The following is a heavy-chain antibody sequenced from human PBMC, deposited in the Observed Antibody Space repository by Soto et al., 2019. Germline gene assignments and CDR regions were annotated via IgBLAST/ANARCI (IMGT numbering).Heavy chain of an antibody. CDR1: GGSISSSSYY. Sequence: QLQLQESGPGLVKPSETLSLTCTVSGGSISSSSYYWGWIRQPPGKGLEWIGSIYYSGSTYYNPSLKSRVTISVDTSKNQFSLKLSSVTAADTAVYYCARPGYGDSSSLYFDYWGQGTLVTVSS. J-gene: IGHJ4*02. D-gene: IGHD4-17*01. CDR3: ARPGYGDSSSLYFDY. CDR2: IYYSGST. V-gene: IGHV4-39*01.